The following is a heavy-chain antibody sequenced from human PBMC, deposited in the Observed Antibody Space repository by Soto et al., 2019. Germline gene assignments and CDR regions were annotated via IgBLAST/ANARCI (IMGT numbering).Heavy chain of an antibody. CDR2: IYYSGST. CDR3: ARRPYSNFVVDY. J-gene: IGHJ4*02. D-gene: IGHD4-4*01. CDR1: GGSISSSSYY. V-gene: IGHV4-39*01. Sequence: PSETLSLTCTVSGGSISSSSYYRGWIRQPPGKGLEWIGSIYYSGSTYYNPSLKSRVTISVDTSKNQFSLKLSSVTAADTAVYYCARRPYSNFVVDYWGQGTLVTVSS.